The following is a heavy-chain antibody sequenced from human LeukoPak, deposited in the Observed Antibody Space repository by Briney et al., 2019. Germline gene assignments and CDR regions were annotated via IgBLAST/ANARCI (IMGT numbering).Heavy chain of an antibody. CDR3: ARVRRDEYLLLTRSWFDP. CDR1: GFTFSSYE. J-gene: IGHJ5*02. Sequence: GGSLRLSCAASGFTFSSYEMNWVCQAPGKGLEWVSYISYTGSNMFYADSVKGRFTISRDNAKNSVYLQMNSLRAEDTAIYYCARVRRDEYLLLTRSWFDPWGQGTLVTVSS. CDR2: ISYTGSNM. V-gene: IGHV3-48*03. D-gene: IGHD2-15*01.